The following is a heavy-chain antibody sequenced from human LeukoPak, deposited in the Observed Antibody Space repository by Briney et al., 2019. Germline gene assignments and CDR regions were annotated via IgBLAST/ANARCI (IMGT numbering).Heavy chain of an antibody. V-gene: IGHV4-34*12. D-gene: IGHD1-14*01. CDR3: ARTFRT. J-gene: IGHJ5*02. Sequence: PSETLSLTCGVYGGSFSGYSWNWIRQSPGKGLEWIGEIIHSGSTNYNPSLKSRITISVDTSKKQFSLKLSSVTAADTAVYYCARTFRTWGQGTLVTVSS. CDR2: IIHSGST. CDR1: GGSFSGYS.